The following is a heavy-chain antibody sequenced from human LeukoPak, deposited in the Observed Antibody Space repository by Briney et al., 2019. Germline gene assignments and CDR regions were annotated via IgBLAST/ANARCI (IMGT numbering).Heavy chain of an antibody. CDR3: ARDMDYYGSGNYFNSRWFDP. D-gene: IGHD3-10*01. J-gene: IGHJ5*02. Sequence: PSQTLSLTCAISGDSVSNNSVAWNWIRHSPSRGLEWLGRTYYRSKWYNDYAVSVESRITINPETAKNQFSLQLNSVTPEDTAVYYCARDMDYYGSGNYFNSRWFDPWGQGTLVTVSS. V-gene: IGHV6-1*01. CDR2: TYYRSKWYN. CDR1: GDSVSNNSVA.